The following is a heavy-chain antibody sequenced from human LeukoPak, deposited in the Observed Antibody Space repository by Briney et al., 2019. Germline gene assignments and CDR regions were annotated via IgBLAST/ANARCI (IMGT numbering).Heavy chain of an antibody. CDR2: ISWNSGSI. CDR1: GFTFDDYA. CDR3: ARPARSSSWGENAFDI. J-gene: IGHJ3*02. V-gene: IGHV3-9*01. D-gene: IGHD6-13*01. Sequence: GGSLRLSCAASGFTFDDYAMHWVRQAPGKGLEWVSGISWNSGSIGYADSVKGRFTISRDNAKNSLYLQMNSLRAEDTAVYYCARPARSSSWGENAFDIWGQGTMVTVSS.